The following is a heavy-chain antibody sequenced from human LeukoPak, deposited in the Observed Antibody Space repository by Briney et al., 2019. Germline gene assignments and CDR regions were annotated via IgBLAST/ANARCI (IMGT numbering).Heavy chain of an antibody. D-gene: IGHD3-22*01. CDR2: INHSGST. J-gene: IGHJ4*02. CDR1: GGSFSGYY. Sequence: SETLSLTCAVYGGSFSGYYWSWIRQPLGKGLEWIGEINHSGSTNYNPSLKSRVTISVDTSKNQFSLKLSSVTAADTAVYYCARWYYYDSSGYDYWGQGTLVTVSS. V-gene: IGHV4-34*01. CDR3: ARWYYYDSSGYDY.